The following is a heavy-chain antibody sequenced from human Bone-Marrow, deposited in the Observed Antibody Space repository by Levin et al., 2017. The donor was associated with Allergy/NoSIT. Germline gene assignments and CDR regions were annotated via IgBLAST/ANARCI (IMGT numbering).Heavy chain of an antibody. J-gene: IGHJ4*02. Sequence: GGSLRLSCTASGFTFGDYAMTWVRQAPGRGLEWVGFIRSQPNGGTTEYAASVKGRFTISRDDSKRVAYLEMNSLKTEDTALYYCIRVQGFGELGDYWGQGTLVTVSS. CDR2: IRSQPNGGTT. CDR1: GFTFGDYA. V-gene: IGHV3-49*04. D-gene: IGHD3-10*01. CDR3: IRVQGFGELGDY.